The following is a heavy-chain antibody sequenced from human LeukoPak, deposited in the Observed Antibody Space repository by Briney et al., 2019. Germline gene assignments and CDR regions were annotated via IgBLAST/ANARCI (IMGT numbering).Heavy chain of an antibody. CDR1: GFIFRNYW. D-gene: IGHD4-17*01. Sequence: PGGSLRLSCVASGFIFRNYWMSWVRQAPGKGLEWVANINHDGGDKNYVDSVKGRFTISRDNAKSSLYLQMNSLRVEDTAVYYCAITGGPTVTAFDLWCQGILVTVSS. V-gene: IGHV3-7*02. CDR2: INHDGGDK. CDR3: AITGGPTVTAFDL. J-gene: IGHJ4*02.